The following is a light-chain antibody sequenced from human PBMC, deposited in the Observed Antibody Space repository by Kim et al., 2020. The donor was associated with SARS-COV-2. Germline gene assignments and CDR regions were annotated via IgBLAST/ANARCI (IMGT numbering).Light chain of an antibody. CDR2: AAT. J-gene: IGKJ1*01. CDR1: QGISDN. Sequence: DIQMTQSPSSLSASVGDRVTVTCRASQGISDNLDWYQHKPGRAPKRLIYAATSLESGVPSRFSGSGSGTEFSLTISRLQPEDFATYYCLQHNTYPLVFGQGTRVEI. CDR3: LQHNTYPLV. V-gene: IGKV1-17*01.